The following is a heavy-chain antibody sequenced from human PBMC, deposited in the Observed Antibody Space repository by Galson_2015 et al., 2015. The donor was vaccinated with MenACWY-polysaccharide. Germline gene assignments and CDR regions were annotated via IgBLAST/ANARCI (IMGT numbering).Heavy chain of an antibody. J-gene: IGHJ4*02. CDR2: IKHDGSET. CDR3: VRDWWCGRAACYYFDF. Sequence: SLRLSCAASGFDFSRYGMHWVRQSPGKGLERVANIKHDGSETYYLDSVKGRFVVSRDNARSSLYLQMSSLRAEDTAVYYCVRDWWCGRAACYYFDFWGQGTLVTVSS. V-gene: IGHV3-7*01. CDR1: GFDFSRYG. D-gene: IGHD2-8*02.